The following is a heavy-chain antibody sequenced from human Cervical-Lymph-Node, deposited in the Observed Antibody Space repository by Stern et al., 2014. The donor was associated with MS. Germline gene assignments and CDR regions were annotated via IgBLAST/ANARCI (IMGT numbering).Heavy chain of an antibody. J-gene: IGHJ6*02. CDR2: ISYDGTDK. CDR3: ARRQLWQQYYGMDV. CDR1: GFTFSSYA. D-gene: IGHD5-18*01. V-gene: IGHV3-30*04. Sequence: VQLVESGGGVVQPGRSLRLSCAASGFTFSSYAMHWVRQAPGTGLEWVAFISYDGTDKYYADSVKGRFTISRDNSKNMVYLQMNSLRAEDTAVWYCARRQLWQQYYGMDVWGQGTMVTVSS.